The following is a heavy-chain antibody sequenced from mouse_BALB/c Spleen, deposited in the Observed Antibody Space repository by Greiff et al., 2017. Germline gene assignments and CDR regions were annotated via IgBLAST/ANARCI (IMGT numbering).Heavy chain of an antibody. D-gene: IGHD2-3*01. J-gene: IGHJ4*01. Sequence: QVQLQQSGAELARPGASVKMSCKASGYTFTSYTMHWVKQRPGQGLEWIGYINPSSGYTNYNQKFKDKATLTADKSSSTAYMQLSSLTSEDSAVYYCARTGDGHYYAMDYWGQGTSVTVSS. CDR1: GYTFTSYT. CDR2: INPSSGYT. V-gene: IGHV1-4*01. CDR3: ARTGDGHYYAMDY.